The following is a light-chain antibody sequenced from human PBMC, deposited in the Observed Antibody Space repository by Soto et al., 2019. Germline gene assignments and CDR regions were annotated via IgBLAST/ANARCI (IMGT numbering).Light chain of an antibody. J-gene: IGLJ1*01. V-gene: IGLV2-11*01. CDR1: SSDVGGYNY. CDR2: DVS. Sequence: SVLTQPRSVSGSPGQSVTISCTGTSSDVGGYNYVSWYQQHPGKAPKLMIYDVSKRPSGVPDRFSGSKSGNTASMTISGPQPEAEDAYYCCSYEGSYTYVFGTGTKVT. CDR3: CSYEGSYTYV.